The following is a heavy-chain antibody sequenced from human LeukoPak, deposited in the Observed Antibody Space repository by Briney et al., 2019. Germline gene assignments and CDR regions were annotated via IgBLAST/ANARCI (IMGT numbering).Heavy chain of an antibody. CDR2: ITRSGNT. D-gene: IGHD6-13*01. Sequence: SETLSLTCTVSGDSFTSVTDYWAWIRQPPGKGLEWIGEITRSGNTNYNPSLKSRVSISVDTSKNQVSLRLRSVTAADTAVYYCARLDQLVQDFWYFDLWGRGTLVTVSS. CDR3: ARLDQLVQDFWYFDL. J-gene: IGHJ2*01. V-gene: IGHV4-34*01. CDR1: GDSFTSVTDY.